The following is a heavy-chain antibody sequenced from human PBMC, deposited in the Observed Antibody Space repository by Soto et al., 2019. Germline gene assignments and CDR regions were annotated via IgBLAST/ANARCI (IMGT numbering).Heavy chain of an antibody. J-gene: IGHJ6*02. D-gene: IGHD6-13*01. CDR2: IYPGDSDT. Sequence: GESLKISCKGSGYSFTSYWIGWVRQMPGKGLEWMGIIYPGDSDTRYSPSFQGQVTISADKSISTAYLQWSSLKASDTAMYYCARTSAAGKYYYGMAVWGHGTMVTVSS. CDR3: ARTSAAGKYYYGMAV. V-gene: IGHV5-51*01. CDR1: GYSFTSYW.